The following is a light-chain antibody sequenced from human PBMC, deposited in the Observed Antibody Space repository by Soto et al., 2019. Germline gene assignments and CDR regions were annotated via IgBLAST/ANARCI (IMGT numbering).Light chain of an antibody. CDR2: AAS. J-gene: IGKJ5*01. Sequence: DIQVTQSPSSLSASVGDRVTITCRASQGISNYLAWYQQKPGKVPKLLIYAASTLQSGVPSRFSGSGSGTDFTLTISSPQPKDVATYYCQKCNSAPITFGQGTRLEIK. V-gene: IGKV1-27*01. CDR1: QGISNY. CDR3: QKCNSAPIT.